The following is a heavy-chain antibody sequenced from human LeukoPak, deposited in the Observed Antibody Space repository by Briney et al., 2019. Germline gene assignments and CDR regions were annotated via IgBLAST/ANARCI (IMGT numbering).Heavy chain of an antibody. CDR1: GGSICSGGYY. CDR2: IYYSGST. J-gene: IGHJ4*02. Sequence: SETLSLTCTVSGGSICSGGYYWSWIRQHPGKGLEWIGYIYYSGSTYYNPSLKSRVTISVDTSKNQFSLKLSSVTAADTAVYYCATGGVRDGYKLDYWGQGTLVTVSS. V-gene: IGHV4-31*03. D-gene: IGHD5-24*01. CDR3: ATGGVRDGYKLDY.